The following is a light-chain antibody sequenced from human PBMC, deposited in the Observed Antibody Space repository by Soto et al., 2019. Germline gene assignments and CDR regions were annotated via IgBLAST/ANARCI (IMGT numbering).Light chain of an antibody. Sequence: QSVLTQSSSASASLGSSVKLTCTLSSGHSSYIIAWHQQQPGKAPRYLMKLEGSGSYNKGSGVHDRFSGSSSGADRYLTISNLQFEDEADYYCETWDSNTRVFGGGTKLTVL. CDR3: ETWDSNTRV. J-gene: IGLJ3*02. CDR1: SGHSSYI. CDR2: LEGSGSY. V-gene: IGLV4-60*02.